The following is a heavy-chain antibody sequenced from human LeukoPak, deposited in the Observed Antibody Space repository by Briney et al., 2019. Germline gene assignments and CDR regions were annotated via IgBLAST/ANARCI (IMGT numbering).Heavy chain of an antibody. J-gene: IGHJ4*02. CDR2: IYTSGST. D-gene: IGHD3-22*01. CDR1: GGSISSYY. CDR3: AILAGYYDSSGTRVDY. V-gene: IGHV4-4*07. Sequence: SETLSLICTVSGGSISSYYWSWIRQPAGKGLEWIGRIYTSGSTNYNPSLKSRVTMSVDTSKNQFSLKLSSVTAADTAVYYCAILAGYYDSSGTRVDYWGQGTLVTVSS.